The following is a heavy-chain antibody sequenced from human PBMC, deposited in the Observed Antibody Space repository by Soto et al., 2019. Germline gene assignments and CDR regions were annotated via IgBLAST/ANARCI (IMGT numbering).Heavy chain of an antibody. CDR1: GFTFSSYA. V-gene: IGHV3-23*01. J-gene: IGHJ5*02. D-gene: IGHD5-18*01. CDR3: AMGYSYAPFDP. Sequence: GGSLRLSCAASGFTFSSYAMSWVRQAPGKGLEWVSGISGSGDSTYYADSVKGRFTISRDNSKNMLFLQMTSLRAEDRAVYYCAMGYSYAPFDPWGQGTLVTVSS. CDR2: ISGSGDST.